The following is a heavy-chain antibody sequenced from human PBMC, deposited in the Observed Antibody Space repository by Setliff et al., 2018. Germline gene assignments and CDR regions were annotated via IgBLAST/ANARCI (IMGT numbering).Heavy chain of an antibody. CDR3: ARLVRFCTRTACQRVAGAES. Sequence: ASVKVSCKTSTNALTDSVVGWVRQAPGQGLEWVGWISGYSGKTYYAQRLQDRVTLTTDTSTNTFYLELRSLRPDDTAVYHCARLVRFCTRTACQRVAGAESWGQGTLVTVSS. CDR2: ISGYSGKT. CDR1: TNALTDSV. J-gene: IGHJ5*01. V-gene: IGHV1-18*01. D-gene: IGHD2-8*01.